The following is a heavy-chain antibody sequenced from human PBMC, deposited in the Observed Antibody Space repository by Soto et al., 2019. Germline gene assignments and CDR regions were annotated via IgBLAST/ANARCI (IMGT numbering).Heavy chain of an antibody. D-gene: IGHD5-18*01. V-gene: IGHV1-3*01. CDR2: INGGNGNT. CDR3: AREIQGLYYFDY. CDR1: EYTFTSYT. J-gene: IGHJ4*02. Sequence: QVQVLQSGAEVKKPGPSVKVSCKASEYTFTSYTMHWVRQAPGQSLEWMGWINGGNGNTKYSQKFQGRVPITRDTSASAASMEPSRLRSDDTAVYYCAREIQGLYYFDYWEPGILVTVSS.